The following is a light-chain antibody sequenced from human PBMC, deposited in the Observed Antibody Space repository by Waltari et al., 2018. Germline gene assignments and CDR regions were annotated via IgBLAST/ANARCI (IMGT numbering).Light chain of an antibody. V-gene: IGLV3-1*01. CDR1: KLGDKY. CDR3: QAWDSSTAAYV. Sequence: SYELTQPPSVSVSPGQTASITCSGDKLGDKYACWYQQKPGQSPVLVNYQDSKRPSGIPERFSGSNSGNTATLTISGTQAMDEADYYCQAWDSSTAAYVFGTGTKVTVL. CDR2: QDS. J-gene: IGLJ1*01.